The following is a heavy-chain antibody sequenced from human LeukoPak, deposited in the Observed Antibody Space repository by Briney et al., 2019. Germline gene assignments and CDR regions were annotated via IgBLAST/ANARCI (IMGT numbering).Heavy chain of an antibody. Sequence: PGGSLRLSCAASGFTFSSYWMSWVRQAPGKGLEWVANIKQDGSEKYYVDSVKGRFTISRDNAKNSLYLQMNSLRAEDTAVYYCASFAAAGTIAYYYYMDAWGKGTTVTVSS. CDR2: IKQDGSEK. CDR1: GFTFSSYW. J-gene: IGHJ6*03. V-gene: IGHV3-7*01. D-gene: IGHD6-13*01. CDR3: ASFAAAGTIAYYYYMDA.